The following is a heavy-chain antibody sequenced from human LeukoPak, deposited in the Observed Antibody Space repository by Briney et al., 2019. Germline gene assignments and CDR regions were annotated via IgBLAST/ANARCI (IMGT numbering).Heavy chain of an antibody. Sequence: ASVKVSCKASGYTFTSYDINWVRQATGQGLEWMRWMNPNSGNTGYAQKFQGRVTMTRNTSISAAYMELSSLRSEDTAVYYCARGESGLRFLEWSANFDYWGQGTLVTVSS. CDR3: ARGESGLRFLEWSANFDY. V-gene: IGHV1-8*01. D-gene: IGHD3-3*01. J-gene: IGHJ4*02. CDR2: MNPNSGNT. CDR1: GYTFTSYD.